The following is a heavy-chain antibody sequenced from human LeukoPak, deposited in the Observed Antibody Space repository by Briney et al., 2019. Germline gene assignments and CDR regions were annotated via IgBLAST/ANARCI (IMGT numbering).Heavy chain of an antibody. V-gene: IGHV4-28*01. J-gene: IGHJ5*02. CDR2: IYYSGST. D-gene: IGHD2-2*01. Sequence: SETLSPTCAVSGYSISSSNWWGWTRQPPCKGLEWIGYIYYSGSTYYNPSLKSRVTMSVDTSKNQFSLKLSSVTAVDTAVYYCARIVGYCSSTSCSERANWFDPGGQGTLVTVSS. CDR1: GYSISSSNW. CDR3: ARIVGYCSSTSCSERANWFDP.